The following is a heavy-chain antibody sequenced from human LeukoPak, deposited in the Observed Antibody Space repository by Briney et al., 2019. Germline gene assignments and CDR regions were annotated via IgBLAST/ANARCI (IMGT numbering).Heavy chain of an antibody. Sequence: GGSLTLSCAASGFTFSSYAMSWVRQAPGKGLERVSAISGSGGSTYYADSVKGRFTISRDNSKNTLYLQMNSLRAEDTAVYYCAKNHDQLLPEMDYWGQGTLVTVSS. V-gene: IGHV3-23*01. D-gene: IGHD2-2*01. CDR1: GFTFSSYA. CDR2: ISGSGGST. J-gene: IGHJ4*02. CDR3: AKNHDQLLPEMDY.